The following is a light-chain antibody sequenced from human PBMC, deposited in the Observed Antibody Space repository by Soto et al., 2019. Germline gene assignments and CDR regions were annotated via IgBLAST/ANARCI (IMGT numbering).Light chain of an antibody. J-gene: IGKJ1*01. CDR1: QSVSSAY. Sequence: EIVLTQSPGTLSLSPGERATLSCRASQSVSSAYLAWYQHKPGQPPTLLIYAASSRVTGIPDRFSGSGSGTDLTITISRLEPEDFAVDYFQQYGSSSPWTFGQGTKVEIK. CDR2: AAS. V-gene: IGKV3-20*01. CDR3: QQYGSSSPWT.